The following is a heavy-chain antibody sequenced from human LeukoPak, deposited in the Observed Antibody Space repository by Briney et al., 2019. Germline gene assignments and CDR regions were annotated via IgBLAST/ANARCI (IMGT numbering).Heavy chain of an antibody. CDR3: ARAQRGWYNAFDI. J-gene: IGHJ3*02. Sequence: SGGSLRLSCAASGFTVSSNYMSWVRQAPGKGLEWVSVIYSGGSTYYADSVKGRFTISRDNSKNTLYLQMNSLRAEDTAVYYCARAQRGWYNAFDIWGQGTMVTVSS. V-gene: IGHV3-66*01. CDR1: GFTVSSNY. CDR2: IYSGGST. D-gene: IGHD2-15*01.